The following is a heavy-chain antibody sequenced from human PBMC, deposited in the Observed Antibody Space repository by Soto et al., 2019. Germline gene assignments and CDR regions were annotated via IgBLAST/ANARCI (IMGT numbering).Heavy chain of an antibody. V-gene: IGHV4-34*01. D-gene: IGHD3-3*01. CDR1: GGSFSGYY. CDR3: ATRITVFGLLIPPFDP. Sequence: SETLSLTCAVYGGSFSGYYWSWIRQPPGKGLEWIGEINHSGSTNYNPSLKSRVTISVDTSKNQFSLKLSSVTAADTAVYYCATRITVFGLLIPPFDPWGQGTQVTVSS. J-gene: IGHJ5*02. CDR2: INHSGST.